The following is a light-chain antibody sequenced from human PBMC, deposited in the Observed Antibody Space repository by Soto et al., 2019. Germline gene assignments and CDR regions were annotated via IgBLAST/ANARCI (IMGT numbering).Light chain of an antibody. Sequence: QSALTQPASVSGSPGQSITISCTGTNSDVGSYNLVSWFQQHPGKAPKLMIYEGSKRPSGVSNRFSGSKSDNTASLTISGLQAEDEADYYCCSYAGSSTYLFGTGTKVTVL. CDR1: NSDVGSYNL. J-gene: IGLJ1*01. CDR3: CSYAGSSTYL. CDR2: EGS. V-gene: IGLV2-23*01.